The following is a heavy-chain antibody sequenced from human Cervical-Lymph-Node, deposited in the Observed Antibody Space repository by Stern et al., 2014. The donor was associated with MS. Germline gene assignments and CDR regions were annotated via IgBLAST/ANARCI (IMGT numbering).Heavy chain of an antibody. CDR2: ISFTEST. D-gene: IGHD4-17*01. Sequence: QVQLQESGPGLVKPSETLSLTCTVSGGSFSTYYWSWIRQPPGKGLEWIGYISFTESTNYNPTLKSRVTIIVDTAKNQFSLKRSTVTAADTAVYYCARTLNDYGDYGFDYWGQGILVTVSS. CDR3: ARTLNDYGDYGFDY. J-gene: IGHJ4*02. V-gene: IGHV4-59*01. CDR1: GGSFSTYY.